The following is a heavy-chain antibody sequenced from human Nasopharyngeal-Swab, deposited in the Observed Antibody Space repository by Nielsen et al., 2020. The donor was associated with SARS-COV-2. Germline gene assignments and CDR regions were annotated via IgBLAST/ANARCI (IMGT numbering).Heavy chain of an antibody. D-gene: IGHD1-1*01. CDR1: GYSFATYW. Sequence: KVSCKASGYSFATYWITWVRQMSGKGLEWMGRIDPSDSYSMYSPSFQGHVTFSADKSTSTAFLEWSSLKASDTAMYYCVGHSSTGTYAFANWGQGTLATVSS. CDR2: IDPSDSYS. CDR3: VGHSSTGTYAFAN. J-gene: IGHJ4*02. V-gene: IGHV5-10-1*01.